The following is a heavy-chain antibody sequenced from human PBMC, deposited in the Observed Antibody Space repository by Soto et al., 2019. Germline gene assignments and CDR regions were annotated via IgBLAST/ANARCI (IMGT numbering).Heavy chain of an antibody. CDR2: INPATGAA. V-gene: IGHV1-2*02. Sequence: QLHLVQSGAVVKKPGASVTVSCSASGYPVTAYYMHWVRQAPGRGLEWMGGINPATGAAKYTLTFQGRVTMTRHTSPSTVFMDLSGLTSEETAVFYCARGGGVGVAGSAAFDMWGQGTLVTVSS. J-gene: IGHJ3*02. D-gene: IGHD3-3*01. CDR3: ARGGGVGVAGSAAFDM. CDR1: GYPVTAYY.